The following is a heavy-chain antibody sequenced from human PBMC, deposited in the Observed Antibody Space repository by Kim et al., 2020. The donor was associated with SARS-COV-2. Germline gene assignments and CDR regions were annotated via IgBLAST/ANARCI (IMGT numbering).Heavy chain of an antibody. J-gene: IGHJ4*02. CDR3: ARHLNRGPFSY. V-gene: IGHV4-31*01. D-gene: IGHD3-16*01. Sequence: YYTPSLKSQVTISVETSKNQFSLKLSSVTAADTAVYYCARHLNRGPFSYWGQGTLVTVSS.